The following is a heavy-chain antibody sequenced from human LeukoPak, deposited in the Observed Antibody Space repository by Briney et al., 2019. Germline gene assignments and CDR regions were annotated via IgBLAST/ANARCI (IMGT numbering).Heavy chain of an antibody. D-gene: IGHD4-17*01. CDR3: AREYGDFDY. CDR2: VYYSGSS. V-gene: IGHV4-59*12. CDR1: GGSISSYY. Sequence: SETLSLTCTVSGGSISSYYWSWIRQPPGKGLDWIGYVYYSGSSNYNPSLKSRVTISVDTSKNQFSLKLSSVTAADTAVYYCAREYGDFDYWGQGTLVTVSS. J-gene: IGHJ4*02.